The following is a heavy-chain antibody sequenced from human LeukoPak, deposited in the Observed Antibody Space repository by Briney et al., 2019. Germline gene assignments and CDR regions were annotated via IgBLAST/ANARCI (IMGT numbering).Heavy chain of an antibody. V-gene: IGHV4-34*01. CDR3: AQNGYYFES. CDR1: GGSFSGYY. Sequence: SETLSLTCAVYGGSFSGYYWSWIRQPPGKGLEWIGEINHSGTTNYNPSLKSRVAISVDTSKNQFSLKLSFVTTADTAVYYCAQNGYYFESWGQGTLATVSS. J-gene: IGHJ4*02. D-gene: IGHD3-22*01. CDR2: INHSGTT.